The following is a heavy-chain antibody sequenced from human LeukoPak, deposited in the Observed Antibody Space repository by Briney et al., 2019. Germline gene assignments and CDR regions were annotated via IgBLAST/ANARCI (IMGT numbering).Heavy chain of an antibody. J-gene: IGHJ4*02. CDR1: GGSISRGGHS. CDR3: ARSKGDYGFDY. V-gene: IGHV4-30-2*01. CDR2: IYHSGST. D-gene: IGHD4-17*01. Sequence: SETLSLTCAVSGGSISRGGHSWSWIRQPPGKGLEWIGYIYHSGSTYYNPSLKSRVTISVDRSKNQFSLKLSSVTAADTAVYYCARSKGDYGFDYWGQGTLVTVSS.